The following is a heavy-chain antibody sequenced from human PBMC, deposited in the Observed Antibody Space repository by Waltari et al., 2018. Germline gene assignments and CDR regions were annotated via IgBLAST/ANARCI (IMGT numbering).Heavy chain of an antibody. Sequence: EVQLVESGGGLVQPGWSLRLSCAASGFSFSNHWFHWVRQAPGKGLVWVSCINSDGSATCYADSVKGRFTISRDDAKNTLYLQMNSLRAEDTAVYYCVRGMVRAVGFDFWGQGTLVTVSS. CDR1: GFSFSNHW. CDR2: INSDGSAT. V-gene: IGHV3-74*01. J-gene: IGHJ4*02. D-gene: IGHD1-26*01. CDR3: VRGMVRAVGFDF.